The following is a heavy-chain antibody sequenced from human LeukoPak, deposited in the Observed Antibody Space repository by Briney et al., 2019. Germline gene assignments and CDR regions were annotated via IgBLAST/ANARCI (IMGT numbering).Heavy chain of an antibody. J-gene: IGHJ6*03. CDR1: GYTFTSYG. CDR2: ISAYNGNT. CDR3: ARDIPDFWSFSKYYYMDV. Sequence: ASVKVSCKASGYTFTSYGISWVRQAPGQGLEWMGWISAYNGNTNYAQKFQGRVTMTTDTSTSTAYMELRSLRSDGTAVYYCARDIPDFWSFSKYYYMDVWGKGTTVTVSS. D-gene: IGHD3-3*01. V-gene: IGHV1-18*01.